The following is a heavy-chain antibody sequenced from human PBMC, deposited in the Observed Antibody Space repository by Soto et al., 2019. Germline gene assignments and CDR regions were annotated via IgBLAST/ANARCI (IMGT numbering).Heavy chain of an antibody. V-gene: IGHV3-23*01. J-gene: IGHJ4*02. CDR1: LFTFTSYA. Sequence: PVWSLRLSCSASLFTFTSYAMNLVLHSPFKLLEFFSSIIGGGGITYYADSVKGRFTISRDQSKNTLYLQMNSLRAEDTAVYYFAKGKYYDSSGYYTFENWGQGTLVTVSS. CDR3: AKGKYYDSSGYYTFEN. CDR2: IIGGGGIT. D-gene: IGHD3-22*01.